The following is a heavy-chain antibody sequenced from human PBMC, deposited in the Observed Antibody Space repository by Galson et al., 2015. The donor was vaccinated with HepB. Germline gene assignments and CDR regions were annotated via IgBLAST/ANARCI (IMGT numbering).Heavy chain of an antibody. CDR2: IYYSGST. V-gene: IGHV4-59*01. Sequence: ETLSLTCTVSDGSINHYYWSWIRQPPGKGLEWIGFIYYSGSTNYNPSLKSRLTISVDRSNNQFSLKLRSVTAADTAVYYCARSGYTSGHFYLDVWGKGTTVTVSS. D-gene: IGHD6-25*01. J-gene: IGHJ6*03. CDR3: ARSGYTSGHFYLDV. CDR1: DGSINHYY.